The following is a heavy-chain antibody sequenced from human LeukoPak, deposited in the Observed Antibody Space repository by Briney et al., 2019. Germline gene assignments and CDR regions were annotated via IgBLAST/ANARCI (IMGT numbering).Heavy chain of an antibody. D-gene: IGHD1-7*01. J-gene: IGHJ4*02. CDR1: GGSISSSSYY. V-gene: IGHV4-39*07. Sequence: SETLSLTCAVSGGSISSSSYYWGWIRQPPGKGLEWIGSVYYRGNTYYNPSLKSRVTTSVDTSKNQFSLKVSSMTAADTAVYYCARGDWKYGDFDRWGQGTLDTVSS. CDR2: VYYRGNT. CDR3: ARGDWKYGDFDR.